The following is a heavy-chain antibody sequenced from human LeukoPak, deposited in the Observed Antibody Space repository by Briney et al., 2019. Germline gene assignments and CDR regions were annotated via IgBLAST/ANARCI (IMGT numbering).Heavy chain of an antibody. CDR3: AKDFYDSSGSRYDY. J-gene: IGHJ4*02. V-gene: IGHV3-23*01. CDR2: IDGGGGRT. Sequence: PGGSLRLSCTASGFAFSSYAMSWVRQAPGVGLEWVSAIDGGGGRTWHTDSVRGRFTISRDNSKNTLFKQMNSLRAEDTAVYYCAKDFYDSSGSRYDYWGQGTLVTVSS. D-gene: IGHD3-22*01. CDR1: GFAFSSYA.